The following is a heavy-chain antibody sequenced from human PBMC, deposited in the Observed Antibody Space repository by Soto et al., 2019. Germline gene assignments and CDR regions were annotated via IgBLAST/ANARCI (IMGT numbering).Heavy chain of an antibody. J-gene: IGHJ4*02. CDR1: GFTFSSYS. Sequence: PGGSLRLSCAASGFTFSSYSMNWVRQAPGKGLERVSYISSSSSTIYYADSVKGRFTISRDNAKNSLYLQMNSLRAEDTAVYYCARDPSDYYDSSGYSKGPFDYWGQGTLVTVSS. D-gene: IGHD3-22*01. CDR2: ISSSSSTI. V-gene: IGHV3-48*01. CDR3: ARDPSDYYDSSGYSKGPFDY.